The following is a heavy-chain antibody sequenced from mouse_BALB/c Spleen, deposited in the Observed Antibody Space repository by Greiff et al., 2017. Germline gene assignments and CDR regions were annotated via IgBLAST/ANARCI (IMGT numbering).Heavy chain of an antibody. CDR1: GYAFSSYW. Sequence: QVQLKQSGAELVRPGSSVKISCKASGYAFSSYWMNWVKQRPGQGLDWIGQIYPGDGDTNYNGKFKGKATLTADKSSSTAYMQLSSLTSEDSAVYFCAYRYDDGIDYWGQGTSGTVSA. CDR2: IYPGDGDT. CDR3: AYRYDDGIDY. V-gene: IGHV1-80*01. J-gene: IGHJ4*01. D-gene: IGHD2-14*01.